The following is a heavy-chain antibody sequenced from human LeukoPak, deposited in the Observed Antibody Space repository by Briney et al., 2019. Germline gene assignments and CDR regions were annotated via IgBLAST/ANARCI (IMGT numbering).Heavy chain of an antibody. J-gene: IGHJ6*03. V-gene: IGHV1-69*13. CDR2: IIPIFCTA. D-gene: IGHD2-2*01. Sequence: SVNVPHKRSRWSVSSCVISWVRQAPGQGLEWMGGIIPIFCTANYAQKFQGRVTITADESTSTAYMELSSLRSEDTAVYYCATRLKDIVVVPAAQDYYYYYMDVWGKGTTVTISS. CDR3: ATRLKDIVVVPAAQDYYYYYMDV. CDR1: RWSVSSCV.